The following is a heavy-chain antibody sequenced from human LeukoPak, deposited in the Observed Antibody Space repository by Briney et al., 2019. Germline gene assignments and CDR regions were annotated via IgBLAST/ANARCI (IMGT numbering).Heavy chain of an antibody. V-gene: IGHV4-39*01. CDR2: IYYSGRT. D-gene: IGHD2-15*01. CDR3: ASPYCSGGSCYAYWFDP. Sequence: SETLSLTCTVSGGSISSRNYYWGWIRQPPGKGLEWIASIYYSGRTYYNPSLKSRVTLSIDTSKNQFSLKLSSVTAADTAVYYCASPYCSGGSCYAYWFDPWGQGTLVTVSS. J-gene: IGHJ5*02. CDR1: GGSISSRNYY.